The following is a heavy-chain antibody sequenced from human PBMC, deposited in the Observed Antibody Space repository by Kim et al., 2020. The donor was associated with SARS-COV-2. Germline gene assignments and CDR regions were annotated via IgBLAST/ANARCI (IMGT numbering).Heavy chain of an antibody. CDR2: IKSKTDGGTT. CDR3: SGIYGSGSYRLDY. CDR1: GFTFSNAW. D-gene: IGHD3-10*01. Sequence: GGSLRLSCAASGFTFSNAWMSWVRQAPGKGLEWVGRIKSKTDGGTTDYAAPVKGRFTISRDDSKNTLYLQMNSLKTEDTAVYYCSGIYGSGSYRLDYWGQGTLVTVSS. V-gene: IGHV3-15*01. J-gene: IGHJ4*02.